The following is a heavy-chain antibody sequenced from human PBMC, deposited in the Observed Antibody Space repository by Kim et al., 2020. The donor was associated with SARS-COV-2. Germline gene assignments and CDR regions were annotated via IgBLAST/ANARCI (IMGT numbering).Heavy chain of an antibody. CDR2: IIPIFGTA. CDR3: ARGARGGYDYEGYYYYGRDG. CDR1: GGTFSSYA. D-gene: IGHD5-12*01. Sequence: SVKVSCKASGGTFSSYAISWVRQAPGQGIEWMGGIIPIFGTANYAQKFQGRVTITADESTSTAYMELSSLRSEDTAVYYCARGARGGYDYEGYYYYGRDGWGQGTTVTVS. V-gene: IGHV1-69*13. J-gene: IGHJ6*02.